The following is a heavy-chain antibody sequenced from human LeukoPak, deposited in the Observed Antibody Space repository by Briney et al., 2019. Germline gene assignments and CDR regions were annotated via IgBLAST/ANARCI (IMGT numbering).Heavy chain of an antibody. J-gene: IGHJ4*02. D-gene: IGHD2-2*01. CDR1: GYTFTSYG. Sequence: ASVKISCKASGYTFTSYGISWVRQAPGQGLEWMGWISAYNGNTNYAQKLQGRVTMTTDTSTSTAYMELRSLRSDDTAVYYCARGGIVVVPAAPPDYWGQGTLVTVSS. CDR2: ISAYNGNT. V-gene: IGHV1-18*01. CDR3: ARGGIVVVPAAPPDY.